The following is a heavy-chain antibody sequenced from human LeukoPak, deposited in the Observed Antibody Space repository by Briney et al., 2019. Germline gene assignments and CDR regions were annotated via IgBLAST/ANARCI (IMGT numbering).Heavy chain of an antibody. V-gene: IGHV4-39*01. J-gene: IGHJ5*02. Sequence: PSETLSLTCTVSGGSISSSSYYWGWIRQPPGKGLEWIGSIYYSGSTYYNPSLKSRVTISVDTSKNQFSLKLTSVTAADTAVYYCARGDSSDYRLYSWFDPWGQGTLVTVSS. CDR1: GGSISSSSYY. CDR2: IYYSGST. CDR3: ARGDSSDYRLYSWFDP. D-gene: IGHD3-22*01.